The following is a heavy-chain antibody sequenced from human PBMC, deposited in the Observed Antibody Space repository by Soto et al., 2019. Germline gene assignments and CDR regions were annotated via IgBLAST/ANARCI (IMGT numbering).Heavy chain of an antibody. V-gene: IGHV1-69*08. Sequence: QVQLVQSGAKVKRPGSSVKVSCKASGGTFNSHTINWVRQAPGQGLEWVGRVVPLLGIESHPQKFKDRLTITADTSTSTVFMELSNLRSEDTAVYYCTRDLPERDVVPGPRQHFDSWGKGTLVTVSS. CDR1: GGTFNSHT. CDR3: TRDLPERDVVPGPRQHFDS. J-gene: IGHJ4*02. CDR2: VVPLLGIE. D-gene: IGHD2-21*01.